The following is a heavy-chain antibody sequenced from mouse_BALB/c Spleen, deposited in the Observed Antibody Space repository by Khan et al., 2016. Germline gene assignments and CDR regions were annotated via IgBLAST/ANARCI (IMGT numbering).Heavy chain of an antibody. CDR2: IRHKANGYTT. Sequence: EVELVESGGGLVQPGGSLRLSCATSGFTFTDYYMSWVRQPPGKALEWLGFIRHKANGYTTDYSASVKGRFTISSDNSQSSLELQRNARRAEDSATYYWARDNGVYDGSSYDYWGQGTTLTVSS. J-gene: IGHJ2*01. V-gene: IGHV7-3*02. CDR1: GFTFTDYY. CDR3: ARDNGVYDGSSYDY. D-gene: IGHD1-1*01.